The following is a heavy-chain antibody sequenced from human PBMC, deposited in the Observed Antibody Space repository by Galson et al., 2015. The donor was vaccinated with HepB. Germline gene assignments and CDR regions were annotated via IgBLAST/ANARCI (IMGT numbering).Heavy chain of an antibody. CDR1: GGSVSSGSYY. CDR2: IYYSGST. J-gene: IGHJ6*02. CDR3: ARDMGSGYYGAYGMDV. D-gene: IGHD3-22*01. Sequence: SETLSLTCTVSGGSVSSGSYYWSWIRQPPGKGLEWIGYIYYSGSTNYNPSLKSRVTISVDTSKNQFSLKLSSVTAADTAVYYCARDMGSGYYGAYGMDVWGQGTTVTVSS. V-gene: IGHV4-61*01.